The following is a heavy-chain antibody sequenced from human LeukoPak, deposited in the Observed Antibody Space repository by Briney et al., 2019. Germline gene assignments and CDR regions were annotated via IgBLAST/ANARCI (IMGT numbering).Heavy chain of an antibody. CDR1: GFTFNTYA. V-gene: IGHV3-21*01. CDR2: ISSSSSYI. D-gene: IGHD6-19*01. J-gene: IGHJ4*02. CDR3: ARDSSSGWGYYFDY. Sequence: GGSLRLSCAASGFTFNTYAMSWVRQAPGKGLEWVSSISSSSSYIYYADSVKGRFTISRDNAKNSLYLQMNSLRAEDTAVYYCARDSSSGWGYYFDYWGQGTLVTVSS.